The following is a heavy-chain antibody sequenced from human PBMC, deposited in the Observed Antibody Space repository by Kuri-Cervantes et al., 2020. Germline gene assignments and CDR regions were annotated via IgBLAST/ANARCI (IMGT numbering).Heavy chain of an antibody. V-gene: IGHV1-69*13. D-gene: IGHD3-16*02. Sequence: SVKVSCKASGYTFTSYAMNWVRQAPGQGLEWMGGIIPIFGTANYAQKFQGRVTITADESTSTAYMELSSLRSEDTAVYYCASGTLNYDYIWGSYRSNWFDPWGQGTLVTVSS. J-gene: IGHJ5*02. CDR2: IIPIFGTA. CDR1: GYTFTSYA. CDR3: ASGTLNYDYIWGSYRSNWFDP.